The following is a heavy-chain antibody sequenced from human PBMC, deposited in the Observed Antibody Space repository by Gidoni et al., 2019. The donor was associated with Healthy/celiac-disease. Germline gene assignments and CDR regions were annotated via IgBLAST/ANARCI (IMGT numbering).Heavy chain of an antibody. CDR2: ISSSSSTI. V-gene: IGHV3-48*02. Sequence: EVQLVESGGGLVQPGGSLGLSGAASGFTFSSYSMNWVRQAPGKGLEWVSYISSSSSTIYYADSVKGRFTVSRDNAKNSLYLQMNSLRDEDTAVYYCARDGRRYSSSSPFDYWGQGTLVTVSS. D-gene: IGHD6-6*01. CDR3: ARDGRRYSSSSPFDY. CDR1: GFTFSSYS. J-gene: IGHJ4*02.